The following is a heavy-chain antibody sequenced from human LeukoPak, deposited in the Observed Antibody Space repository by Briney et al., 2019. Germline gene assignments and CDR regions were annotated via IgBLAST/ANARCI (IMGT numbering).Heavy chain of an antibody. CDR2: INPNGGGT. J-gene: IGHJ5*02. D-gene: IGHD1-26*01. CDR3: ARDGGLSGSFYNWLDP. Sequence: GASVKVSCKASGYTFTGYYMHWVRQAPGQGLEWMGWINPNGGGTNYAQKFQGRVTMTRDTSISTAYMELSRLRSDDTAVYYCARDGGLSGSFYNWLDPWGQGTLVTVSS. V-gene: IGHV1-2*02. CDR1: GYTFTGYY.